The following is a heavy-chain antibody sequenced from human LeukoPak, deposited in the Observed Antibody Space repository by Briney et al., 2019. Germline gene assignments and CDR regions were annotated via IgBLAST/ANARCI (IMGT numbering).Heavy chain of an antibody. D-gene: IGHD2-8*02. CDR2: FRSKGFGWTA. V-gene: IGHV3-49*04. CDR1: GLIFENYA. Sequence: GGSLRLSCATSGLIFENYAMTWVRQAPGEGLEWLGFFRSKGFGWTAQYAPSVKGRVTISRENSERVAFLEMNSLKIEDTAVYFCYRDVTGSPYWGQGTLVTVSS. CDR3: YRDVTGSPY. J-gene: IGHJ4*02.